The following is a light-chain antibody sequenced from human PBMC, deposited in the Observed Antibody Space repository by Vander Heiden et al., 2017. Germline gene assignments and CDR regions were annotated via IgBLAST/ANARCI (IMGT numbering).Light chain of an antibody. V-gene: IGKV1-9*01. Sequence: DIQLTQSPSFLSASVGDRVTITCRASQGISSYLAWYQQKPGKAPKLLIYAASTLQSGVPSRFSGSGSGTEFTLTISSLQPEDFATYYCQQLNSYLTFGGGTKVXIK. J-gene: IGKJ4*01. CDR2: AAS. CDR1: QGISSY. CDR3: QQLNSYLT.